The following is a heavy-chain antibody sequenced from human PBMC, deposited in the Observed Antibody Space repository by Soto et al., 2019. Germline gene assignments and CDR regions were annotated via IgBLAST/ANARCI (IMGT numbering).Heavy chain of an antibody. CDR1: GFAFSSCC. D-gene: IGHD2-8*01. J-gene: IGHJ4*02. V-gene: IGHV3-23*01. CDR2: ISGSGGST. CDR3: AKDLIADY. Sequence: GGALRLSGAASGFAFSSCCMIWVRQAPGKGLEWVSAISGSGGSTYYADSVKGRFTISRDNSKNTLYLQMNSLRAEDTAVYYCAKDLIADYWGQGTLVTVSS.